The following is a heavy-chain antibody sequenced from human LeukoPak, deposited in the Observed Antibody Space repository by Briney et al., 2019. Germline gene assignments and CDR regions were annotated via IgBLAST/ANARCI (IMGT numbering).Heavy chain of an antibody. CDR3: ARGQGHGFDI. CDR1: GFTFSNYG. V-gene: IGHV3-30*03. CDR2: ISYDGSDK. J-gene: IGHJ3*02. Sequence: GGSLRLSCAASGFTFSNYGMHWVRQAPGKGLEWVAVISYDGSDKYYAGSVKGRFTISRDNAKNTLYVQVNSLRVDDTAVYYCARGQGHGFDIWGQGTMVTVSS.